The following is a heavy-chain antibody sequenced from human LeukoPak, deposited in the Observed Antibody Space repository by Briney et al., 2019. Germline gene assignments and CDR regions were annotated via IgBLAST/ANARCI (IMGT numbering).Heavy chain of an antibody. CDR3: TTVSKWRFDGTYVNDY. CDR2: IRSKAYGGTT. J-gene: IGHJ4*02. D-gene: IGHD1-26*01. Sequence: PGGSLRLSCTASGFTFGDYAMSWFRQAPGKGLEWVGFIRSKAYGGTTEYAASVKGRFTISRDDSKSIAYLQMNSLKTEDTAVYYCTTVSKWRFDGTYVNDYWGQGTLVTVSS. V-gene: IGHV3-49*03. CDR1: GFTFGDYA.